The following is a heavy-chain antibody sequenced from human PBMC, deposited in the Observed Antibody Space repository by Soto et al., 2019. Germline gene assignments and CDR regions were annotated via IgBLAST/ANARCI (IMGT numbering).Heavy chain of an antibody. Sequence: GGSLRLSCVASGFTFSSYGMHWVRQAPGKGLEWVAVISYDGSNKYYADSVKGRFTISRDNSRNTLYLQMNSLRAEDTAVYYCAKDNSGDPYSSGANWLDPRGQGNLVTVSS. D-gene: IGHD6-19*01. CDR1: GFTFSSYG. CDR3: AKDNSGDPYSSGANWLDP. CDR2: ISYDGSNK. V-gene: IGHV3-30*18. J-gene: IGHJ5*02.